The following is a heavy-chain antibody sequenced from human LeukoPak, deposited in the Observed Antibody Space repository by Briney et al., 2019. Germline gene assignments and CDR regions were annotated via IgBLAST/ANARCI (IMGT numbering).Heavy chain of an antibody. V-gene: IGHV4-59*01. CDR1: GGSINTYF. D-gene: IGHD6-19*01. J-gene: IGHJ1*01. CDR2: IYYSGST. Sequence: PSETLSLTCTVSGGSINTYFWSWIRQPPGKGLEWIGYIYYSGSTNYNPSLKSRVTISVDTSKNQFSLKLSSVTAADTAVYYCARGVTVGWYGDFQHWGQGTLVTVSS. CDR3: ARGVTVGWYGDFQH.